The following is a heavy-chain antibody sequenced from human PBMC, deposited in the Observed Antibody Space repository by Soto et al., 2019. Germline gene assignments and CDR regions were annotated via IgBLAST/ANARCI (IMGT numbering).Heavy chain of an antibody. CDR3: ARDGVIKGSGSYLVY. Sequence: QVQLVQSGAEVKKPGASVKVSCKASGYTFTSYGISWVRQAPGQGLEWMGWISAYNGNTNYAQKLQGRVTMTTDTPXXTAYMELGSLRSDDTAAYYCARDGVIKGSGSYLVYWGQGTLVTVSS. D-gene: IGHD3-10*01. V-gene: IGHV1-18*01. CDR2: ISAYNGNT. CDR1: GYTFTSYG. J-gene: IGHJ4*02.